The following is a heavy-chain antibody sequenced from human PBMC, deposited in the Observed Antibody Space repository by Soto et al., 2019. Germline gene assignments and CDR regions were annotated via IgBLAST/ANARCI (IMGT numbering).Heavy chain of an antibody. V-gene: IGHV2-26*01. Sequence: QVTLKESGPVLVKPTETLTLTCTVSGFSLSNGRMGVSWIRQPPGKALEWLAHIFSNDEKSYSTSLKSRLTISKDXXKXQXXLNMTNMDPVDTATYYCARIRSGSSGGYYYYGMDVWGQGTTVTVSS. D-gene: IGHD6-19*01. CDR2: IFSNDEK. CDR1: GFSLSNGRMG. J-gene: IGHJ6*02. CDR3: ARIRSGSSGGYYYYGMDV.